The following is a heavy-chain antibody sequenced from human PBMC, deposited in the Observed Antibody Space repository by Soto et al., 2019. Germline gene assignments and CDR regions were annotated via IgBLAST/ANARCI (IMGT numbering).Heavy chain of an antibody. CDR1: GFTFSSYA. V-gene: IGHV3-23*01. D-gene: IGHD1-26*01. CDR2: ISGSGGST. CDR3: XXVIRGD. J-gene: IGHJ4*02. Sequence: EVQLLESGGGLVQPGGSLRLSCAASGFTFSSYAMSWVRQAPGKGLEWVSAISGSGGSTYYADSVKGRFTISRDNXXXXXXXXXXXXXXXXXXXXXXXXVIRGDWGQGTLVTVSS.